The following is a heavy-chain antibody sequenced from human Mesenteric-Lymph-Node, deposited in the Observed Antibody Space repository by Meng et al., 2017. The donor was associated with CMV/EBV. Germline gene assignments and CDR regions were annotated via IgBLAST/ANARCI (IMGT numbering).Heavy chain of an antibody. J-gene: IGHJ5*02. CDR3: ARDYGES. CDR1: GFTFSAYY. D-gene: IGHD2/OR15-2a*01. V-gene: IGHV3-11*04. CDR2: ISDSGSSK. Sequence: GGSLRLSCVASGFTFSAYYMSWIRQAPGKGLEWVSYISDSGSSKYYADSVKGRFTISRDNAKNSLYLQMNSLRAEDTAVYYCARDYGESWGQGTLVTVSS.